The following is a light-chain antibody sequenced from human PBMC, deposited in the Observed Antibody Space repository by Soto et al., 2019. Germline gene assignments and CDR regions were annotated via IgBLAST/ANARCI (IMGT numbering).Light chain of an antibody. J-gene: IGLJ3*02. CDR3: SSYAGSNNWV. CDR1: SSDVGGYNY. CDR2: EVT. V-gene: IGLV2-8*01. Sequence: QSALTQPPSASGSPGQSVTISCTGNSSDVGGYNYVSWYQQHPGNAPKLMIYEVTKRPSGVPDRFSGSKSGNTASLTVSGLQAEDEGDYYCSSYAGSNNWVFGGGTKLTVL.